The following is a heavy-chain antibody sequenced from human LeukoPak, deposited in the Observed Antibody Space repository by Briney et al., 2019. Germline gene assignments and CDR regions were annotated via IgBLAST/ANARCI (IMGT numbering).Heavy chain of an antibody. CDR3: ARRSGYSSSWYPLPSFPEYYFDY. V-gene: IGHV1-2*02. CDR1: GYTFTDYY. CDR2: INPNSGGT. J-gene: IGHJ4*02. Sequence: ASVKVSCKASGYTFTDYYMHWVRQAPGQGLEWMGWINPNSGGTNYAQKFQGRVTMTRDTSISTAYMELSRLRSDDTAVYYCARRSGYSSSWYPLPSFPEYYFDYWGQGTLVTVSS. D-gene: IGHD6-13*01.